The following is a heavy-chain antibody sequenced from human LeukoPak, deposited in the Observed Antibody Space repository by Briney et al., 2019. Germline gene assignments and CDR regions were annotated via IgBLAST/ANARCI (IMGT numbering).Heavy chain of an antibody. CDR1: GGSISSSDYY. CDR3: ARVSYTVTPEGFDY. V-gene: IGHV4-39*07. Sequence: SETLSLTCTVSGGSISSSDYYWGWIRQPPGKGLEWIASIYYSGTTHYNPSLKSRVTISVDKSKNQFSLKLSSVTAADTAVYYCARVSYTVTPEGFDYWGQGTLVTVSS. D-gene: IGHD4-17*01. CDR2: IYYSGTT. J-gene: IGHJ4*02.